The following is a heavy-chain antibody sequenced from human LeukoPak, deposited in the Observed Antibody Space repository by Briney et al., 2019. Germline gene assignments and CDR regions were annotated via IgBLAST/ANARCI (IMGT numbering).Heavy chain of an antibody. D-gene: IGHD3-9*01. CDR3: ARATTYDILTGYSDY. Sequence: PGGSLRLSCAASGFTFSSYSMNWVRQAPGKGLERVSSISSSSSYIYYADSVKGRFTISRDNAKKSLYLQMNSLRAEDTAVYYCARATTYDILTGYSDYWGQGTLVTVSS. V-gene: IGHV3-21*01. CDR2: ISSSSSYI. CDR1: GFTFSSYS. J-gene: IGHJ4*02.